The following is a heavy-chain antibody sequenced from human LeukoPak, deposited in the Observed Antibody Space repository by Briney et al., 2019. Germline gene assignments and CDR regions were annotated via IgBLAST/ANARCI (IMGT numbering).Heavy chain of an antibody. D-gene: IGHD3-22*01. J-gene: IGHJ4*02. V-gene: IGHV4-30-4*01. CDR1: GGSISSGDYY. Sequence: SQTLSLTCTVSGGSISSGDYYWSWIRQPPGKGLEWIGYIYYSGSTYYNPSLKSRVTISVDTSKNQFSLKLRSVTAADTAVYYCAREGKNYYDSSGYYPDYWGQGTLVTVSS. CDR2: IYYSGST. CDR3: AREGKNYYDSSGYYPDY.